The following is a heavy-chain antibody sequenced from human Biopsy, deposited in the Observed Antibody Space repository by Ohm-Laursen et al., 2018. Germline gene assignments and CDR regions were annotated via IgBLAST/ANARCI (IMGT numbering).Heavy chain of an antibody. CDR2: ISGSGTTI. Sequence: SLRLSCAATGFTVYNNYMTWVRQAPGKGLEWLSYISGSGTTIFYADSVKGRFTVSRDNAKNSLYLQMNSLTVEDTAVYYCARDGAGSYHDYWGQGTLVTVSS. V-gene: IGHV3-11*01. J-gene: IGHJ4*02. CDR3: ARDGAGSYHDY. D-gene: IGHD3-10*01. CDR1: GFTVYNNY.